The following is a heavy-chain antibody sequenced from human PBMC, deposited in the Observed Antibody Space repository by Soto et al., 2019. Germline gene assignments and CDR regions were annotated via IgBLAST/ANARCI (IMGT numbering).Heavy chain of an antibody. V-gene: IGHV4-34*01. CDR2: INHSGST. D-gene: IGHD6-6*01. CDR3: ARVIRQLVSSGMDV. J-gene: IGHJ6*02. CDR1: GGSFSGYY. Sequence: LSLTCAVYGGSFSGYYWSWIRQPPGKGLEWIGEINHSGSTNYNPSLKSRVTISVDTSKNQFSLKLSSVTAADTAVYYCARVIRQLVSSGMDVWGQGTTVTVSS.